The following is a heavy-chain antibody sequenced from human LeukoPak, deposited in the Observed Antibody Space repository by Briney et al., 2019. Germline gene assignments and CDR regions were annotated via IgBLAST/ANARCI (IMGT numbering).Heavy chain of an antibody. J-gene: IGHJ2*01. V-gene: IGHV4-59*01. CDR2: IYYSGNT. CDR3: ARDGGNGGTRPDVLYWYFDL. CDR1: GGSISSYY. Sequence: SETLSLTCTVSGGSISSYYWSWIRQPPGKGLEWIGFIYYSGNTNYNPSLKSRVTISVDTSKNQFSLKLSSVTAADTAVYYCARDGGNGGTRPDVLYWYFDLWGRGTLVTVSS. D-gene: IGHD4-23*01.